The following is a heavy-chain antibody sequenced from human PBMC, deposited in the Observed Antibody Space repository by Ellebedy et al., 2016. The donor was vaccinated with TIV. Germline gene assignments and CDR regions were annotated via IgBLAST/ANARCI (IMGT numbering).Heavy chain of an antibody. CDR1: GFSFSNYA. Sequence: GESLKISCPASGFSFSNYAMHWVRQAPGKGLEWVSLISNDGNSKYYADSVKGRFTISRDNSKNTLYLQMNSLRAEDTAVYYCARDANYYHGTTAYYYASYFDNWGQGTLVTGSS. CDR3: ARDANYYHGTTAYYYASYFDN. J-gene: IGHJ4*02. CDR2: ISNDGNSK. D-gene: IGHD3-22*01. V-gene: IGHV3-30*04.